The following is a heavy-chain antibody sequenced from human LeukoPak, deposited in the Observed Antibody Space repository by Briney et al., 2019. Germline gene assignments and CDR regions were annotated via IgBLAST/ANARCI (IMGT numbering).Heavy chain of an antibody. CDR3: TTDLYYYDSSGYYYVNY. Sequence: PGGSLRLSCAASGFTFSNAWMSWVRQAPGKRLEWVGRIKSKTDGGTTDYAAPVKGRFTISRDDSKNTLYLQMNSLKTEDTAVYYCTTDLYYYDSSGYYYVNYWGQGTLVTVSS. J-gene: IGHJ4*02. V-gene: IGHV3-15*01. CDR2: IKSKTDGGTT. D-gene: IGHD3-22*01. CDR1: GFTFSNAW.